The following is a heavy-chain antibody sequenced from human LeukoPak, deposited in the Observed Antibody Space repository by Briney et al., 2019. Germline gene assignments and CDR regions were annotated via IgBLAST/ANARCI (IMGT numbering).Heavy chain of an antibody. CDR3: ARSGFGSGISFDL. J-gene: IGHJ5*02. Sequence: VASVKVSCKASGYTFTSYDINWVRQAPGQGLGWMGWMNPNSGDTGYPQKLQGRVTMTRDTSITTAYMELSSLRSEDMAVYYCARSGFGSGISFDLWGQGTLVTVSS. CDR1: GYTFTSYD. V-gene: IGHV1-8*01. CDR2: MNPNSGDT. D-gene: IGHD3-10*01.